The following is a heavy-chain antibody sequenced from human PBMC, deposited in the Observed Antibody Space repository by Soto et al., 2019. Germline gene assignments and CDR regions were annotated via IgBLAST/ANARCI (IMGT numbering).Heavy chain of an antibody. D-gene: IGHD2-15*01. CDR2: IWYDGSNK. J-gene: IGHJ6*02. V-gene: IGHV3-33*01. CDR1: GFTFSSYG. CDR3: ARDPAYVVAATLVYYGMDV. Sequence: QVQLVESGGGVVQPGRSLRLSCAASGFTFSSYGMHWVRQAPGKGLGWVAVIWYDGSNKYYADSVKGRFTISRDNSKNTLYRPMNSLRAEDTAVYYCARDPAYVVAATLVYYGMDVWGQGTMVTVSS.